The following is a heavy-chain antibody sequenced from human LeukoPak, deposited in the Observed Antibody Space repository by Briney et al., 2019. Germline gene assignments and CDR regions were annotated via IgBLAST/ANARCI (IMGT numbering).Heavy chain of an antibody. Sequence: GGSLRLSCAASGFTFSSYAMSWVRQAPGKGLEWVSAISGGGGSTYYADSVKGRFTISRDNSKNTLYLQMNSLRAEDTAVYYCAKDKDYGDYGFDYWGQGTLVTVSS. V-gene: IGHV3-23*01. CDR1: GFTFSSYA. CDR3: AKDKDYGDYGFDY. D-gene: IGHD4-17*01. CDR2: ISGGGGST. J-gene: IGHJ4*02.